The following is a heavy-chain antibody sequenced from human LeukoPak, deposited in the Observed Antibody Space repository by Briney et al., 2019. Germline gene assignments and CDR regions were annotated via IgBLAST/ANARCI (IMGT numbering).Heavy chain of an antibody. CDR1: GLTLSTYA. J-gene: IGHJ6*03. CDR2: IIPMFGSA. Sequence: SVKVSCKASGLTLSTYAISWVRQAPGQGLEWMGGIIPMFGSAHYAQKFQDRVTITTDESTTIAYMELSSLRSEDTAVYYCASSPRIVGRLDYYYYMDVWGKGTTVTVSS. V-gene: IGHV1-69*05. D-gene: IGHD6-6*01. CDR3: ASSPRIVGRLDYYYYMDV.